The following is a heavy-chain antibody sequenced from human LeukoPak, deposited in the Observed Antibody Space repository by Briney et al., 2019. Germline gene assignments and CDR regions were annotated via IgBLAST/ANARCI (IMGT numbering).Heavy chain of an antibody. V-gene: IGHV4-39*07. CDR2: IYYSGNT. J-gene: IGHJ4*02. Sequence: SETLSLTCIVSGGSISTSAYYWGWIRQPPGEGLQWIGSIYYSGNTYYNPSLESRVTISLDRSKNQFSLKLRSVTAADTAVYYCARGRVDTAMGDYWGQGTLVTVSS. CDR3: ARGRVDTAMGDY. CDR1: GGSISTSAYY. D-gene: IGHD5-18*01.